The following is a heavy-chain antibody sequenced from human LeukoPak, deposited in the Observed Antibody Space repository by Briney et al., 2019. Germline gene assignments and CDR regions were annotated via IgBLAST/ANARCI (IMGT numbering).Heavy chain of an antibody. J-gene: IGHJ4*02. CDR2: IYRNENP. CDR1: GGSISGSDW. D-gene: IGHD2-2*01. V-gene: IGHV4-4*02. Sequence: SETLSLTCAVSGGSISGSDWWSWVRQPPGRGREWIGYIYRNENPNYNPSLNSRVTMSADKSHNHFSLRLSSVTAADTAVYYCARDPHCSNTNCPFDYWGQGILVIVSS. CDR3: ARDPHCSNTNCPFDY.